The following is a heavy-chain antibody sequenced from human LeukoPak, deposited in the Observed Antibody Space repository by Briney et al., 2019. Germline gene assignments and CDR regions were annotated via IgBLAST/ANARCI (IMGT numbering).Heavy chain of an antibody. Sequence: TGRSLRLSCTASGFTFGDYAMSWVRQAPGKGLEWAAVISYDGSNKYYADSVKGRFTISRDNSKNTLYLQMNSLRAEDTAVYYCAKDHRPSLVGVKGGIDYWGQGTLVTVSS. CDR2: ISYDGSNK. J-gene: IGHJ4*02. D-gene: IGHD1-26*01. CDR1: GFTFGDYA. V-gene: IGHV3-30*04. CDR3: AKDHRPSLVGVKGGIDY.